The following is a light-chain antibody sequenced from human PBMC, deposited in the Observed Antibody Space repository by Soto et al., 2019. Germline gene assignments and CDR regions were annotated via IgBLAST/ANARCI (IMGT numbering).Light chain of an antibody. CDR1: SSDVGGYNY. J-gene: IGLJ2*01. Sequence: QSALTQPASVSGSPGQSITISCTGTSSDVGGYNYVSWYQQHPGKAPKLMIYEVSNRPSGVSNRFSGSKSGTTASLTISGLQAEDEADYYCSSYATSGSFVVFGGGTQLTVL. CDR2: EVS. CDR3: SSYATSGSFVV. V-gene: IGLV2-14*01.